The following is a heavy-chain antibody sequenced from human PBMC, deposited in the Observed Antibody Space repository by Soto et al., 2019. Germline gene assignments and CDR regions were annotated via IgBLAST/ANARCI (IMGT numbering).Heavy chain of an antibody. Sequence: SETLSLTCTVSGGSITSYYWGWIRQPPGKGLEWIGYIYYTGSTNYNPSLKSRVTISVDTSKNQFSLKVTSVTAADTAVYYCARTTAEWFDPWGQGTLVTVSS. V-gene: IGHV4-59*08. D-gene: IGHD4-17*01. CDR2: IYYTGST. CDR3: ARTTAEWFDP. J-gene: IGHJ5*02. CDR1: GGSITSYY.